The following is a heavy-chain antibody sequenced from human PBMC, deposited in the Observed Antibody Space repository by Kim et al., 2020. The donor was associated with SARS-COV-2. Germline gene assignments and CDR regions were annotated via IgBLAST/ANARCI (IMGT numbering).Heavy chain of an antibody. Sequence: SQTLSLTCAVYGGSFSGYYWSWIRQPPGKGLEWIGEINHSGSTNYNPSLKSRVTISVDTSKNQFSLKLSSVTAADTAVYYCARFKGYYDSSGYYRRRDFD. CDR3: ARFKGYYDSSGYYRRRDFD. D-gene: IGHD3-22*01. J-gene: IGHJ4*01. CDR1: GGSFSGYY. V-gene: IGHV4-34*01. CDR2: INHSGST.